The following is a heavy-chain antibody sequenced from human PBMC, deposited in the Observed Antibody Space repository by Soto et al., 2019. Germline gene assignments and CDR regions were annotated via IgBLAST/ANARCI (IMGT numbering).Heavy chain of an antibody. CDR1: GVTVNTNY. CDR2: IESGGSI. J-gene: IGHJ3*02. D-gene: IGHD3-16*01. V-gene: IGHV3-53*01. CDR3: ASTTVWKNAFEI. Sequence: EVQLVESGGGLIQPGGSLRLSCAGSGVTVNTNYMSWVRQSPGKGLEWVSLIESGGSIYYADSVKGRFTISTDSFKNTLSLQMNSLRVEDTAVYYCASTTVWKNAFEIWGQGTLVSVSS.